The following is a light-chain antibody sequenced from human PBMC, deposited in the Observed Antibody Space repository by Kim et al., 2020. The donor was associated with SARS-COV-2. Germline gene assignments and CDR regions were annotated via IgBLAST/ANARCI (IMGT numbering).Light chain of an antibody. V-gene: IGLV1-51*01. CDR2: DNN. CDR3: GTWDSSLSAEV. Sequence: GQQVTSASSGSSSNIGINLVSWYQQRPGTAPKLLIYDNNKRPSGIPDRFSGSKSGTSASLGITGLQTGDEADYYCGTWDSSLSAEVFGGGTQLTVL. CDR1: SSNIGINL. J-gene: IGLJ3*02.